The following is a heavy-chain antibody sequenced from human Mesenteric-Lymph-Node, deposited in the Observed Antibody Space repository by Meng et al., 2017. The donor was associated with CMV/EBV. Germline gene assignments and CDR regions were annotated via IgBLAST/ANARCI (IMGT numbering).Heavy chain of an antibody. V-gene: IGHV3-20*04. CDR2: INWNGDST. Sequence: GESLKISCTASGFTFDEYGMSWVRQAPGKGLEWVSGINWNGDSTGYADSVKGRFAISRDNGKNSLYLQMNSLRAEDTAVYYCARDAYCSSIRCYLGAGFFDYWGQGTLVTVSS. CDR1: GFTFDEYG. D-gene: IGHD2-2*01. CDR3: ARDAYCSSIRCYLGAGFFDY. J-gene: IGHJ4*02.